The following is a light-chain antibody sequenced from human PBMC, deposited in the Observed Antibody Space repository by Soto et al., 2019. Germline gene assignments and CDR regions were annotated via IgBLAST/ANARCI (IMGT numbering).Light chain of an antibody. CDR3: MQALQTPLT. CDR1: QSLLHSNGYSY. Sequence: DIVMTQSPLSLPVTPGEPASISCRSSQSLLHSNGYSYFDWYLQKPGQSPQLLIYLGSNRASGVPDRFSGSGSGTAFTLEISRVEAEDVGVYYCMQALQTPLTFGQGTRLEMK. J-gene: IGKJ5*01. CDR2: LGS. V-gene: IGKV2-28*01.